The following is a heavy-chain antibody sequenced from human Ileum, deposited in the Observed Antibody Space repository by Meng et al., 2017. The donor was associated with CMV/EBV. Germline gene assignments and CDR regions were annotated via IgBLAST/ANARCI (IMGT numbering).Heavy chain of an antibody. CDR3: ARKVGGGYYFDY. D-gene: IGHD1-26*01. V-gene: IGHV3-23*01. CDR1: GFTFSSYA. J-gene: IGHJ4*02. Sequence: SCAASGFTFSSYAVTWVRQAPGKGLEWVSGISVSGGSTFYADSVKGRFTISRDNSENTLYLQMNSLRAEDTAVYYCARKVGGGYYFDYWGPGTLVTVSS. CDR2: ISVSGGST.